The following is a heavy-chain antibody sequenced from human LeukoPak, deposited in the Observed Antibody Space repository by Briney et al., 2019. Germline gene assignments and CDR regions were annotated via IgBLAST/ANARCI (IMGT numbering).Heavy chain of an antibody. D-gene: IGHD4-11*01. CDR3: AKQYSFIPY. CDR1: GFTFSDYA. CDR2: ISDSGGST. Sequence: GGSLRLSCVASGFTFSDYAMSWVRQAPGKGLEWVSGISDSGGSTYYADSVKGRCTISRDNSKNTVSLQKNNLRAEDTAVYFCAKQYSFIPYWGQGTLVTVTS. V-gene: IGHV3-23*01. J-gene: IGHJ4*02.